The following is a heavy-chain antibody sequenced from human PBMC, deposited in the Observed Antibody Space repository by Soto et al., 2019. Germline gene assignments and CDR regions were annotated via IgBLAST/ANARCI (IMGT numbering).Heavy chain of an antibody. Sequence: SETLSLTCTVSGGSVSSGSYYWSWIRQPPGKGLEWIGYIYYSGSTNYNPSLKSRVTISVDTSKNQFSLKLSSVTAADTAVYYCARNFPDYYDSSGYIAYWGQGTLVTVSS. D-gene: IGHD3-22*01. V-gene: IGHV4-61*01. J-gene: IGHJ4*02. CDR3: ARNFPDYYDSSGYIAY. CDR2: IYYSGST. CDR1: GGSVSSGSYY.